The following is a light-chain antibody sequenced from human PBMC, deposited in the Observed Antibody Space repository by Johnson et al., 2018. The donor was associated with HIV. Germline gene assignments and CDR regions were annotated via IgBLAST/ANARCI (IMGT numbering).Light chain of an antibody. CDR3: GTWDGSLSGYV. V-gene: IGLV1-51*01. CDR2: DNN. J-gene: IGLJ1*01. Sequence: QSVLTQPPSVSAAPGQKVTISCSGSSSNIGSNSVSWYQQLPGTAPKLLIYDNNKRPSGIPDRFSDSKSGTSATLGITGLQTGDEADYYCGTWDGSLSGYVFGTGTKVTVL. CDR1: SSNIGSNS.